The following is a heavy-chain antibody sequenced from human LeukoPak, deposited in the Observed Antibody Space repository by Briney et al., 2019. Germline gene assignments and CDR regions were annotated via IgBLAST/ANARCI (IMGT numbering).Heavy chain of an antibody. CDR1: GFTFSSYD. CDR2: IGTAGDT. J-gene: IGHJ4*02. Sequence: PGGSLRLSCAAYGFTFSSYDMHWVRQATGKGLEWVSAIGTAGDTYYQGSVKGRFTISRENAKNSLYLQMNSLSAGDTAVYYCARGGVGNFDYWGQGTLVTVSS. D-gene: IGHD7-27*01. V-gene: IGHV3-13*01. CDR3: ARGGVGNFDY.